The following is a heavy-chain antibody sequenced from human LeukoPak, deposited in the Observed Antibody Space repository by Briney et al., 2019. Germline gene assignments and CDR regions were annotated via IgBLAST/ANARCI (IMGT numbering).Heavy chain of an antibody. CDR2: IYSGGST. CDR3: ARDIERVTGTTYYYYYGMDV. V-gene: IGHV3-66*02. D-gene: IGHD1-7*01. CDR1: GFTVSSNY. J-gene: IGHJ6*02. Sequence: GGSLRLSCAAPGFTVSSNYMSWVRQAPGKGLEWVSVIYSGGSTYYADSVKGRFTISRDNSKNTLYLQMNSLRAEDTAVYYCARDIERVTGTTYYYYYGMDVWGQGTTVTVSS.